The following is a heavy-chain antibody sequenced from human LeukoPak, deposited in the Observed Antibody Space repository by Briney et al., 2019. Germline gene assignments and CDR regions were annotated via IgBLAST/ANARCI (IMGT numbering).Heavy chain of an antibody. D-gene: IGHD3-9*01. CDR2: ISPNSGGT. CDR3: ARDRSGDWYSPSYPDY. CDR1: GYTFTGYY. V-gene: IGHV1-2*02. Sequence: ASVKVSCTASGYTFTGYYMHWVRQAPGQGLEWMGCISPNSGGTNYAHKFQGRVTMTRDTSISTAYMELSRLRSDDTAVYYCARDRSGDWYSPSYPDYWGQGTLVTVSS. J-gene: IGHJ4*02.